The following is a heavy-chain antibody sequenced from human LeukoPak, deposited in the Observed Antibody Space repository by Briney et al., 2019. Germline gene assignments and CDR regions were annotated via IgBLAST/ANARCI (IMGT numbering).Heavy chain of an antibody. CDR1: GYTFTGYY. D-gene: IGHD2-2*01. CDR2: INPNSGGT. J-gene: IGHJ4*02. V-gene: IGHV1-2*02. Sequence: GAPVKVSCKASGYTFTGYYMHWVRQAPGQGLEWMGWINPNSGGTNYAQKFQGRVTMTRDTSISTAYMELSRLRSDDTAVYYCARRGGRSDCSSTSCYVYWGQGTLVTVSS. CDR3: ARRGGRSDCSSTSCYVY.